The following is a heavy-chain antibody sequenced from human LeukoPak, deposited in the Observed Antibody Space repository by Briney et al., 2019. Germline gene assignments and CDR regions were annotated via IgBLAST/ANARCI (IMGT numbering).Heavy chain of an antibody. Sequence: GASVKVSCKASGYTFTGYYMHWVRQAPGQGLEWMGRIIPILGIANYAQKFQGRVTITADKSTSTAYMELSSLRSEDTAVYYCARDSSHDYGDYERAFDIWGQGTMVTVSS. V-gene: IGHV1-69*04. CDR1: GYTFTGYY. CDR2: IIPILGIA. CDR3: ARDSSHDYGDYERAFDI. D-gene: IGHD4-17*01. J-gene: IGHJ3*02.